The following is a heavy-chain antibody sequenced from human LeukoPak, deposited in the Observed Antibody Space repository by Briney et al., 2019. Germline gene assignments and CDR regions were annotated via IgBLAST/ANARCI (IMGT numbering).Heavy chain of an antibody. Sequence: GGSLRLSCAASEFTFNTYAMSWVRQAPGNGLEWVSHISVSGGSTYYADSVKGRFTISRDNSKNTLFLQMNSLRAEDTAVYYCARGEGSGSFYRRYFDLWGRGTLVTVSS. J-gene: IGHJ2*01. V-gene: IGHV3-23*01. CDR3: ARGEGSGSFYRRYFDL. CDR2: ISVSGGST. CDR1: EFTFNTYA. D-gene: IGHD3-10*01.